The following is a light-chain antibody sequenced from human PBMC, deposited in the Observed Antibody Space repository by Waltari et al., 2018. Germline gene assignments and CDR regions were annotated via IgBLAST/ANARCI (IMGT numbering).Light chain of an antibody. CDR2: DVV. V-gene: IGLV2-11*01. J-gene: IGLJ3*02. Sequence: QSPLTQPHSVSASPGQSVTIPCFGRINAVGVEDSVSWSQQLPGKAPKLILYDVVKRPSGVPSRFSGSKYGTTASLTISGLQTDDEATYYCCSYAGAYTFVFGGGTKLTVL. CDR1: INAVGVEDS. CDR3: CSYAGAYTFV.